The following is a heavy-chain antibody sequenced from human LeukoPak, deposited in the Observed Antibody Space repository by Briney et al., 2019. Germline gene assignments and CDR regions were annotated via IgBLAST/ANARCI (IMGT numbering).Heavy chain of an antibody. CDR1: GYTFSNFG. D-gene: IGHD2-2*01. J-gene: IGHJ4*02. CDR2: ISGNNDNP. CDR3: ARDGTSTDDY. V-gene: IGHV1-18*01. Sequence: ASVTVSCKTSGYTFSNFGINWVRQAPGQGLEWMGWISGNNDNPNYGQKFQGRFTVTTDSSTSTAHMELRNLTFDDTAVYYCARDGTSTDDYWGQGTLVTVSS.